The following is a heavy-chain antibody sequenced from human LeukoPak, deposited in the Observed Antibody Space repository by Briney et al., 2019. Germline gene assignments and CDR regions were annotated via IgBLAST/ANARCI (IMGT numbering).Heavy chain of an antibody. CDR3: ARSLGRLQSPVFDY. V-gene: IGHV3-7*01. CDR1: GFTFSSYW. D-gene: IGHD5-24*01. CDR2: IKQDGSEK. Sequence: PGGSLRLSCAASGFTFSSYWMSWVRQAPGKGLEWMANIKQDGSEKYYVDFVKGRFTISRDNAKNSLYLQMNSLRAEDTAVYYCARSLGRLQSPVFDYWGQGTLVTVSS. J-gene: IGHJ4*02.